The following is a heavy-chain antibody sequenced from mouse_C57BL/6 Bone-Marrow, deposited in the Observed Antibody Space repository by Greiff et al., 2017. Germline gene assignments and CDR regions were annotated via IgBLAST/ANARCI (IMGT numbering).Heavy chain of an antibody. CDR3: ASNGNLFAY. CDR1: GFTFSDYG. D-gene: IGHD2-1*01. CDR2: ISSGSSTI. V-gene: IGHV5-17*01. J-gene: IGHJ3*01. Sequence: EVQLVESGGGLVKPGGSLKLSCAASGFTFSDYGMHWVRQAPEKGLEWVAYISSGSSTIYYADTVKGRFTISRANAKNTLFLQRTSLRSEDTSMYYCASNGNLFAYWGQGTLVTVSA.